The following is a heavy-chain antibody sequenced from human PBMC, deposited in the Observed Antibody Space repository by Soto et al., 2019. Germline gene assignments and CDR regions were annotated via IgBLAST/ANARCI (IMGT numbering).Heavy chain of an antibody. CDR2: ISGSGGST. CDR3: AKGNEVEWLFRPAFDY. CDR1: GFTFSSYA. Sequence: GSLRLSCAASGFTFSSYAMSWVRQAPGKGLEWVSAISGSGGSTYYADSVKGRFTISRDNSKNTLYLQMNSLRAEDTAVYYCAKGNEVEWLFRPAFDYWGQGTPVTVSS. J-gene: IGHJ4*02. D-gene: IGHD3-3*01. V-gene: IGHV3-23*01.